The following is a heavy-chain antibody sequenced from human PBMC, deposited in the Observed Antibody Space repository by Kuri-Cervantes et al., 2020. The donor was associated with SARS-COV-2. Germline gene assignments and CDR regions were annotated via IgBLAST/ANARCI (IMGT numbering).Heavy chain of an antibody. CDR2: IYYSGST. J-gene: IGHJ3*01. CDR3: ARPLAGGTGSSDAFDF. Sequence: ESLKISCTVSGGSISSYYWSWIRQPPGKGLEWIGYIYYSGSTNYNPSLKSRVTISVDTSKNQFSLKLSSVTAADTAVYYCARPLAGGTGSSDAFDFWGQGTLVTVSS. CDR1: GGSISSYY. V-gene: IGHV4-59*12. D-gene: IGHD3-10*01.